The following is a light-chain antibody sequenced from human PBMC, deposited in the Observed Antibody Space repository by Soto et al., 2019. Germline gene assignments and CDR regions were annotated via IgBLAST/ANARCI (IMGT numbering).Light chain of an antibody. CDR1: QSISSY. CDR3: QQRSSWPLT. CDR2: DAS. J-gene: IGKJ5*01. V-gene: IGKV3-11*01. Sequence: EIVLTQSPATLSLSPGERATLSCRASQSISSYLAWYQQKPGQAPRLLIYDASNRATGIPARFSGSGSGTDFSLTISSLEPEDCAVYYCQQRSSWPLTFGQGTRLDIK.